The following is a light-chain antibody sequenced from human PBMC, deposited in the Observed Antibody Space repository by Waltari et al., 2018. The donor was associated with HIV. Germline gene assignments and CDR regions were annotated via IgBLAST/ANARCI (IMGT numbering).Light chain of an antibody. CDR3: QQYGSSPPYT. V-gene: IGKV3-20*01. CDR1: QSVSSSY. CDR2: GAS. Sequence: EIVLTQYPGTLSLSPGERANIPCRASQSVSSSYLAWYQQKPGQAPRRLIYGASSRATGIPDRFSGSGSGTDFTLTISRLEPEDFAVYYCQQYGSSPPYTFGQGTKLEIK. J-gene: IGKJ2*01.